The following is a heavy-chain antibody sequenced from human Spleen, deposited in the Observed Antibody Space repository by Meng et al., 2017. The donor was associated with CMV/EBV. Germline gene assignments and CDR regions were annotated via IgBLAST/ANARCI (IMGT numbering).Heavy chain of an antibody. V-gene: IGHV3-23*01. CDR1: GFNFDDYA. CDR3: ARDPTTTGDGPFDL. D-gene: IGHD4-11*01. CDR2: IGGRGTAT. J-gene: IGHJ3*01. Sequence: GGSLRLSCAASGFNFDDYAMTWVRQAPGKGLEWVSGIGGRGTATFYADSVKGRFTISRDNSKNTLYLQMNNLRAEDTAFYFCARDPTTTGDGPFDLWGQGTLVTVSS.